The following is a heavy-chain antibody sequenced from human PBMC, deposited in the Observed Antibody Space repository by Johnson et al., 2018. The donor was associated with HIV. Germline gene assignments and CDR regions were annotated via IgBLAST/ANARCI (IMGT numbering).Heavy chain of an antibody. V-gene: IGHV3-30-3*01. J-gene: IGHJ3*02. CDR1: GFTFSFYA. Sequence: QVQLVESGGGVAQPGRSLRLSCAASGFTFSFYAMHWVRQAPGKGLEWVALILYDGSNKYYADSVKGRFTISRDNSKNTLSLQMNSLRAEDTALYHCARPMESGYSSSWYAAFDIWGQGTMVTVSS. D-gene: IGHD6-13*01. CDR2: ILYDGSNK. CDR3: ARPMESGYSSSWYAAFDI.